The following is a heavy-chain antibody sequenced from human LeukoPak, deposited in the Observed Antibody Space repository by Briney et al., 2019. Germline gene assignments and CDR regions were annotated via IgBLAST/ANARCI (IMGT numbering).Heavy chain of an antibody. CDR2: INQDGSEE. J-gene: IGHJ4*02. CDR1: VFTFSSYW. CDR3: ARDPVAWDY. V-gene: IGHV3-7*01. Sequence: GGPLRLSCAASVFTFSSYWMSWVRQTPGKGLEWVANINQDGSEEYYVDSVKGRFTISRDNAKNTLFLQLNSLRVEDTAVYYCARDPVAWDYWGQGVLVTVSS.